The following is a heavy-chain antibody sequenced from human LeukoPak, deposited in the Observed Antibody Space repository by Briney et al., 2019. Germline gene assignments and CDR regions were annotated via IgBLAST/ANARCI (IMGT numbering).Heavy chain of an antibody. J-gene: IGHJ4*02. CDR3: ATWNSYNWNPY. Sequence: ASVKLSCKASGYTFTSYGISWVRQAPGQGLEWMGWISAYNGNTNYAQKLQGRVTMTTDTSTSTAYMELRSLRSDDTAVYFCATWNSYNWNPYWGQGTLVTVSS. V-gene: IGHV1-18*01. CDR2: ISAYNGNT. D-gene: IGHD1-1*01. CDR1: GYTFTSYG.